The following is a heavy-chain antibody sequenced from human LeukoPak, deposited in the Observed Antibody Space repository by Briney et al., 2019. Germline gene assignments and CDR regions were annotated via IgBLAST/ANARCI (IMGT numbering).Heavy chain of an antibody. J-gene: IGHJ1*01. Sequence: GASVKVSCKASGYMFTDYYIHWVRQAPGQGLEWMGWINPKSGGTNYAQKFQGRVTLTRDTSISTAYMELSRLTSDDTAVYYCARAKLDDCGGDCDQYFQHWGQGTLVTVSS. D-gene: IGHD2-21*02. CDR3: ARAKLDDCGGDCDQYFQH. CDR2: INPKSGGT. CDR1: GYMFTDYY. V-gene: IGHV1-2*02.